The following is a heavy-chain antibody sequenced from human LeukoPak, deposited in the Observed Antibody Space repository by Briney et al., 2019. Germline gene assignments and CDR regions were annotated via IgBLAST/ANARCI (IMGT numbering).Heavy chain of an antibody. J-gene: IGHJ4*02. CDR3: ARVQLTYYYDSSGYFDY. D-gene: IGHD3-22*01. V-gene: IGHV3-53*01. CDR1: GFTVSSNY. Sequence: PGGSLRLSCAASGFTVSSNYMSWVRQAPGKGLEWVSVIYSGGSTYYADSVKGRFTISRDNSKNTLYLQMNSLRAEDTAVYYCARVQLTYYYDSSGYFDYWGQGTLVAVSS. CDR2: IYSGGST.